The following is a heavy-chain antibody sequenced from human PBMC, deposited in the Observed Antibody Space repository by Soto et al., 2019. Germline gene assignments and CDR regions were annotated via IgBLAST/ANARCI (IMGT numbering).Heavy chain of an antibody. V-gene: IGHV6-1*01. D-gene: IGHD6-13*01. Sequence: SHTLSLTCAISGCSVSSNSAAWNWIRQCPSRGLEWLGRTYYRSKWFNDYAVSMKGRMTISPDTSKNQFSLQLNSVTPEDTAVYYCARAGTAASTSVFFDYWGQGAQVTVSS. CDR3: ARAGTAASTSVFFDY. J-gene: IGHJ4*02. CDR1: GCSVSSNSAA. CDR2: TYYRSKWFN.